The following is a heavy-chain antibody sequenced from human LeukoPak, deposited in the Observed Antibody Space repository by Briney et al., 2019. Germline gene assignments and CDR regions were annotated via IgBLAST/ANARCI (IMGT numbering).Heavy chain of an antibody. J-gene: IGHJ6*02. D-gene: IGHD6-13*01. CDR1: GGSIRTYY. CDR3: ARVYAAAGVWGMDV. V-gene: IGHV4-59*01. CDR2: IYYSGST. Sequence: PSETLSLTCTVPGGSIRTYYWSWIRQPPGKGLEWIGYIYYSGSTKYNPSLKSRVTISVDTSKNQFSLKLSSVTAADTAVYYCARVYAAAGVWGMDVWGQGTTVTVSS.